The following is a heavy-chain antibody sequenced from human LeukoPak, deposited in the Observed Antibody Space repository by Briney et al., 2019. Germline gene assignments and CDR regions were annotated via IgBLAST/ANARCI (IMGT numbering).Heavy chain of an antibody. V-gene: IGHV4-34*01. CDR3: ARGTFTYPSSWFTFERPDNYYYYYMDV. J-gene: IGHJ6*03. D-gene: IGHD6-13*01. Sequence: SETLSLTCAVYGGSFSNYYWNRIRQPPGKGLEWIGEINHSGSTNYNSSLKSRVALSVDTSRNQFSLKLSSVTAADTAVYYCARGTFTYPSSWFTFERPDNYYYYYMDVWGIGTTVTVSS. CDR2: INHSGST. CDR1: GGSFSNYY.